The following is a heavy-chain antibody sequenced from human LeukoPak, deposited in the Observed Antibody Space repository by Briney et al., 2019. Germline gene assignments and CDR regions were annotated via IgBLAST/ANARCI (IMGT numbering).Heavy chain of an antibody. Sequence: PGGSLRLSCAASGFTFSNAWMSWVRQAPGKGLEWVSYISSSSSSTIYYADSVKGRFTISRDNAKNSLYLQMNSLRAEDTAVYYCAKWRSTMVRDWGQGTLVTVSS. CDR1: GFTFSNAW. D-gene: IGHD3-10*01. V-gene: IGHV3-48*01. CDR3: AKWRSTMVRD. CDR2: ISSSSSSTI. J-gene: IGHJ4*02.